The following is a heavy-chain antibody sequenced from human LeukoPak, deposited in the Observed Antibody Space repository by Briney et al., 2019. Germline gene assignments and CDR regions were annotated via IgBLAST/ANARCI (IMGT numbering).Heavy chain of an antibody. CDR1: GYTFTSYD. CDR3: ARGPLRYFDWLPSLDAFGI. D-gene: IGHD3-9*01. J-gene: IGHJ3*02. CDR2: MNPNSGNT. V-gene: IGHV1-8*03. Sequence: ASVKVSCKASGYTFTSYDINWVRQATGQGLEWMGWMNPNSGNTGYAQKFQGRVTITRNTSISTAYMELSSLRSEDTAVYYCARGPLRYFDWLPSLDAFGIWGQGTMVTVSS.